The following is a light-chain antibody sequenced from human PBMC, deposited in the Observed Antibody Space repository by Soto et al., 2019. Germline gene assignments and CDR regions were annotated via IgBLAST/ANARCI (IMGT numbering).Light chain of an antibody. CDR3: KQYNIWPPWT. CDR1: QSVSNH. V-gene: IGKV3-15*01. Sequence: EIVTTQSAANLSVSPGERDSLXCRASQSVSNHFDWYQQMPGQARRLLIPGPSTRATGVHARSSGSGSGKDFTLNISSLQSEDFAVYYCKQYNIWPPWTFGQGTKVDIK. CDR2: GPS. J-gene: IGKJ1*01.